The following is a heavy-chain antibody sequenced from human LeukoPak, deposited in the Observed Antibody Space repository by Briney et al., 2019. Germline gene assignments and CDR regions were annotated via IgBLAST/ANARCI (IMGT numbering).Heavy chain of an antibody. V-gene: IGHV3-21*01. CDR1: GFTFSSYS. D-gene: IGHD3-3*01. Sequence: GESLRLSCAASGFTFSSYSMNWVRQAPGKGLEWVSSISSSSSYIYYADSVKGRFTISRDNAKNSLYLQMNSLRAEDTAVYYCASFFYPYDFDYWGQGTLVTVSS. CDR3: ASFFYPYDFDY. J-gene: IGHJ4*02. CDR2: ISSSSSYI.